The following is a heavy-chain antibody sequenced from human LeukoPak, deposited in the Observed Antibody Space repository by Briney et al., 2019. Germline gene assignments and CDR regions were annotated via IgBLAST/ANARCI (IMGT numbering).Heavy chain of an antibody. Sequence: GTLRLSCAASGFSFTTSGMSWVRQAPGKGLEWIGEIYHSGSTNYNPSLKSRVTISVDKSKNQFSLKLSSVTAADTAVYYCARGRSYYVRWGQGTLVTVSS. CDR3: ARGRSYYVR. CDR1: GFSFTTS. J-gene: IGHJ4*02. D-gene: IGHD1-26*01. CDR2: IYHSGST. V-gene: IGHV4-4*02.